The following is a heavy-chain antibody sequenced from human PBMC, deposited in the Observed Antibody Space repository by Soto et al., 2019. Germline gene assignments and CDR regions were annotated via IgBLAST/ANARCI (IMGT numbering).Heavy chain of an antibody. Sequence: YCLSWIRQPPGKGLEWIGYIHYSGSTNYNPSLKSRVTISVDTSKNQFSLKLSSVTAADTAVYYCARVPYLAVDGTRVRSTVTAFLLNRSSDL. CDR2: IHYSGST. D-gene: IGHD6-19*01. CDR3: ARVPYLAVDGTRVRSTVTAFLLNRSSDL. V-gene: IGHV4-59*12. CDR1: YC. J-gene: IGHJ2*01.